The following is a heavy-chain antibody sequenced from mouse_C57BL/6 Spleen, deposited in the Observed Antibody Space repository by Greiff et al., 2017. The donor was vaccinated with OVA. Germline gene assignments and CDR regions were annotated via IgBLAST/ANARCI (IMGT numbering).Heavy chain of an antibody. CDR1: GYAFTNYL. CDR2: INPGSGGT. V-gene: IGHV1-54*01. J-gene: IGHJ4*01. Sequence: VQLVESGAELVRPGTSVKVSCKASGYAFTNYLIEWVKQRPGQGLEWIGVINPGSGGTNYNEKFKGKATLTADKSSSTAYMQLSSLTSEDSAVYFCARGLPSDGYYAMDYWGQGTSVTVSS. CDR3: ARGLPSDGYYAMDY. D-gene: IGHD2-3*01.